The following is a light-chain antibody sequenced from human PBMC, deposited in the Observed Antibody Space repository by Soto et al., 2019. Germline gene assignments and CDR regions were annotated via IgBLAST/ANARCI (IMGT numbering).Light chain of an antibody. CDR2: EVS. CDR3: HSYTSTSKLV. V-gene: IGLV2-14*01. CDR1: SSDVGGYNF. Sequence: QSALTQPASMSGSPGQSITISCTGSSSDVGGYNFVSWYQHHPGKAPKLMIYEVSNRPSGVSNRFSGSKSGNTASLTISGLQAEDEADYYCHSYTSTSKLVFGGGTKVTVL. J-gene: IGLJ2*01.